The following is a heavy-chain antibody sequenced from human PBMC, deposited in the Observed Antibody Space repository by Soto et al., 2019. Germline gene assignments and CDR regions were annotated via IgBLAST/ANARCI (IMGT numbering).Heavy chain of an antibody. V-gene: IGHV3-30*18. CDR3: AKGGGVYYDFWYFDI. CDR1: GFTFTTYG. J-gene: IGHJ2*01. D-gene: IGHD3-3*01. Sequence: VQLVESGGGVVQPGRSLRLSCAASGFTFTTYGMHWVRQAPGKGLEWVAVISHDGSNTYYGDSVRGRFTISRDNSKNTLYLQMNSLRAEDTAMYYCAKGGGVYYDFWYFDIWGRGTLVTVSS. CDR2: ISHDGSNT.